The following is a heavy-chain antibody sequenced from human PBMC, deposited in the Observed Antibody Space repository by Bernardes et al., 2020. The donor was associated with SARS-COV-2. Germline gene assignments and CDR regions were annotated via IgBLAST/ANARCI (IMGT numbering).Heavy chain of an antibody. D-gene: IGHD2-21*02. CDR3: VGSSCGIDCYIGGLRCWDYGMEI. CDR2: LYNSGST. J-gene: IGHJ6*02. Sequence: SETLSLTCSVSGGSLSSSSYYWGWIRQPNGKELEWIGTLYNSGSTYHNPSLKSRATISIDTSKNQVSLRLNSMTAADTAVYYCVGSSCGIDCYIGGLRCWDYGMEIWSQGTTVTVSS. V-gene: IGHV4-39*01. CDR1: GGSLSSSSYY.